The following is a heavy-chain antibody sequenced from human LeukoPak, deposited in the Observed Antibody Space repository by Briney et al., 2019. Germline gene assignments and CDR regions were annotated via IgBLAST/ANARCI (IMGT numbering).Heavy chain of an antibody. CDR3: ARGPLLWFGELSRFDP. J-gene: IGHJ5*02. CDR2: INPNSGGT. D-gene: IGHD3-10*01. V-gene: IGHV1-2*02. Sequence: GASVKVSCKVSGYTLTELSMHWVRQAPGQGLEWMGWINPNSGGTNYAQKFQGRVTMTRDTSISTAYMELSRLRSDDTAVYYCARGPLLWFGELSRFDPWGQGTLVTVSS. CDR1: GYTLTELS.